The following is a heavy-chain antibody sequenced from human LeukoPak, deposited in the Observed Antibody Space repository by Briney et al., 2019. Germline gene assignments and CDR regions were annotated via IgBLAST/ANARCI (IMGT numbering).Heavy chain of an antibody. CDR3: ARDQGDGYNYYYYYYMDV. V-gene: IGHV4-59*01. J-gene: IGHJ6*03. CDR1: GGSISSYY. D-gene: IGHD5-24*01. Sequence: PSETLSLTCTASGGSISSYYWSWIRQPPGKGLEWIGYIYYSGSTNYNPSLKSRVTISVDTSKNQFSLKLSSVTAADTAVYYCARDQGDGYNYYYYYYMDVWGKGTTVTVSS. CDR2: IYYSGST.